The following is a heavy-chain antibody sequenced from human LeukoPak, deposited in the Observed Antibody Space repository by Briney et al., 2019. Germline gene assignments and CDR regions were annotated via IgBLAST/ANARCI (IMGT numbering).Heavy chain of an antibody. J-gene: IGHJ5*02. CDR2: ITDSPNYV. V-gene: IGHV3-21*01. CDR1: GFTFTNSS. D-gene: IGHD1-1*01. CDR3: ARDPYQLSWFDP. Sequence: KTGGSLRLSCAASGFTFTNSSMNWIRLAPGKGLEWVSSITDSPNYVEYADSVKGRFTISRDDAKNSLYLQMDSLRADDTAVYYCARDPYQLSWFDPWGQGTLVTVSS.